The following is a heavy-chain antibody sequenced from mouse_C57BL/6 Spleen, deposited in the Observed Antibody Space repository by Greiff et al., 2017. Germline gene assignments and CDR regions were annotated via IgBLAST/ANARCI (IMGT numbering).Heavy chain of an antibody. CDR1: GYTFTSYW. CDR3: ARAYGYGDYAMDY. V-gene: IGHV1-7*01. J-gene: IGHJ4*01. CDR2: INPSSGYT. Sequence: QVQLQQSGAELAKPGASVKLSCKASGYTFTSYWMHWVKQRPGQGLEWIGYINPSSGYTKYNQKFKDKDTLTADKSSSTAYMQLSSLTYEDSAVYYCARAYGYGDYAMDYWGQGTSVTVSS. D-gene: IGHD2-2*01.